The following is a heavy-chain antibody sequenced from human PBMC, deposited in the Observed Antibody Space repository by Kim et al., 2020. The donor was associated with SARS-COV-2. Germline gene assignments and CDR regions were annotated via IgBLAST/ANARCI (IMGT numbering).Heavy chain of an antibody. CDR2: ST. J-gene: IGHJ4*02. V-gene: IGHV3-23*01. CDR3: AKGKLGYFDY. Sequence: STFYADSVKGRFTISRDNSKNTLYVQMKRLRAEDTAVYYCAKGKLGYFDYWGQGTLVTVSS. D-gene: IGHD7-27*01.